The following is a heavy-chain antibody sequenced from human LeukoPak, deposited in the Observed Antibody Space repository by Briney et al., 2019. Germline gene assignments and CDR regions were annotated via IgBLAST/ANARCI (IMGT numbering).Heavy chain of an antibody. CDR2: IIPIFGTA. J-gene: IGHJ6*03. Sequence: KVSCKASGGTFSSYAISWVRRAPGQGLEWMGGIIPIFGTANYAQKFQGRVTITADKSTSTAYMELSSLRSEDTAVYYCASSDYGDVYYYYYMDVWGRGTTVTVSS. D-gene: IGHD4-17*01. CDR1: GGTFSSYA. V-gene: IGHV1-69*06. CDR3: ASSDYGDVYYYYYMDV.